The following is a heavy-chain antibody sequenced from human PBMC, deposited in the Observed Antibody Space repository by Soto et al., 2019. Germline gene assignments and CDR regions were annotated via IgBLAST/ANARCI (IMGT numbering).Heavy chain of an antibody. CDR1: GGSISSSSYY. Sequence: PSETLSLTCTVSGGSISSSSYYWGWIRQPPGRGLEWIGFIYYAGSTKYNPSLNSRVTISVDTSKNQFSLTVTSVTAADTAVYYCARERPDGARLDPWGQGALVTVSS. J-gene: IGHJ5*02. CDR3: ARERPDGARLDP. D-gene: IGHD6-6*01. V-gene: IGHV4-61*05. CDR2: IYYAGST.